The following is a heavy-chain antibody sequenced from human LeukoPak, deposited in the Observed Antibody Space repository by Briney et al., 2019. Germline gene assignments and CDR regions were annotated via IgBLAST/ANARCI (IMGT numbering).Heavy chain of an antibody. D-gene: IGHD1-7*01. V-gene: IGHV1-18*01. J-gene: IGHJ4*02. CDR2: ISGYNGNT. Sequence: ASVKVSCKASGGTFSSYAISWVRQAPGQGLEWMGWISGYNGNTNYAQKLQGRVTMTTDTSTSTAYMELRSLRSDDTAVYYCARDHNWNYFTPYYFDYWGQGTLVAVSS. CDR3: ARDHNWNYFTPYYFDY. CDR1: GGTFSSYA.